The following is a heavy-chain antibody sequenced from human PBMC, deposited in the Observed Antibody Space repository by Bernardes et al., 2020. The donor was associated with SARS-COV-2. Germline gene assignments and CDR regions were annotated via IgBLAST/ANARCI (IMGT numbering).Heavy chain of an antibody. CDR2: IYASGIT. D-gene: IGHD6-6*01. J-gene: IGHJ4*02. V-gene: IGHV4-61*02. CDR1: GGSISSGTYY. Sequence: TLSLTFTVSGGSISSGTYYWSWIRQPAGKGLEWIGRIYASGITSYNPALKSRVMVSVDTPENQFSLRLSSVTAADTAVYYCARESVGIAARPFDSWGQGTLVTVSS. CDR3: ARESVGIAARPFDS.